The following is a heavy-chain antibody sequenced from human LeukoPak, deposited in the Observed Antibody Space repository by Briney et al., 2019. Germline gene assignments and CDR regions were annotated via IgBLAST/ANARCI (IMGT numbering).Heavy chain of an antibody. CDR2: ISGSGDST. CDR1: GFTFSSYA. Sequence: GGSLRLSCAASGFTFSSYAMSWVRQAPGKGLEWVSAISGSGDSTYYGDSVKGRFTISRDNSKNTLYLQMNSLRAEDTAMYYCAKAARTTVTYSFDSWGQGTLVTVSS. CDR3: AKAARTTVTYSFDS. V-gene: IGHV3-23*01. J-gene: IGHJ4*02. D-gene: IGHD4-17*01.